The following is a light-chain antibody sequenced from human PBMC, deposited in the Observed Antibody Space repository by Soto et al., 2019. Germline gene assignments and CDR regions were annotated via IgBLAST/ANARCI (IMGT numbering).Light chain of an antibody. J-gene: IGKJ5*01. CDR2: DAS. Sequence: DIQMTQSPSTLSASVGDRVTITCRASQSISSWLAWYQQKPGKAPKLLIYDASSRVAGIQARFRGSGSGTDFTLTISSLEPEDFAVYYCQRRSNWPPITFGQGTRLEIK. V-gene: IGKV1-5*01. CDR3: QRRSNWPPIT. CDR1: QSISSW.